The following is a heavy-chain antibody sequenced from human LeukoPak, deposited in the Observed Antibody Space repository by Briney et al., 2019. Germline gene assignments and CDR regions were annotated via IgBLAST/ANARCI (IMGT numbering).Heavy chain of an antibody. Sequence: PGGSLRLSCAASGFTFRSYSMNWVRQAPGKGLEWVSSISSSSSYLYYADSLKGRFTISRDNAKNSLYLQMNSLRAEDTAVYYCARDYLAAAGTSDYWGQGTLVTVSS. CDR2: ISSSSSYL. CDR1: GFTFRSYS. V-gene: IGHV3-21*01. J-gene: IGHJ4*02. CDR3: ARDYLAAAGTSDY. D-gene: IGHD6-13*01.